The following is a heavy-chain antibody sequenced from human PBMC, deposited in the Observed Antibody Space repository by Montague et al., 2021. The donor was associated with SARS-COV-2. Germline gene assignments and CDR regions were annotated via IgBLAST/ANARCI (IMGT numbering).Heavy chain of an antibody. Sequence: TLSLTCTVSGXSITSGGYFWNWIRQHPGKGLEYIGTISYSGSTYYNPSVTSRVSISMDTSKNAFSLSLHSVTAADTGVYFCGGSGGRGYSNPFHHCGRGSLVTVSS. V-gene: IGHV4-31*03. J-gene: IGHJ4*02. CDR1: GXSITSGGYF. CDR3: GGSGGRGYSNPFHH. CDR2: ISYSGST. D-gene: IGHD4-11*01.